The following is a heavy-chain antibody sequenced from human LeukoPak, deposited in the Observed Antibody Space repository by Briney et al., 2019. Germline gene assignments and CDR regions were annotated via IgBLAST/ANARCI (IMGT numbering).Heavy chain of an antibody. D-gene: IGHD5-12*01. CDR3: ARDSGYDTFGYGY. CDR2: IYYSGST. Sequence: PSETLSLTCTVPGGSISSHYWSWIRQPPGKGLEWIGYIYYSGSTNYNPSLKSRVTISVDTSKNQFSLKLSSVTAADTAVYYCARDSGYDTFGYGYWGQGTLVTVSS. J-gene: IGHJ4*02. V-gene: IGHV4-59*11. CDR1: GGSISSHY.